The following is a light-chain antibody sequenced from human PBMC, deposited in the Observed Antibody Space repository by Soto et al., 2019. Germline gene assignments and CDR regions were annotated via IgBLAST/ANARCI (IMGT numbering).Light chain of an antibody. CDR1: QSISSW. CDR3: QQYNSYWT. J-gene: IGKJ1*01. V-gene: IGKV1-5*03. CDR2: KAS. Sequence: DIQLTQSPSFLSASVGDRVTITCRASQSISSWLAWYQQKPGKAPKLLIYKASSLESGVPSRFSGSGSGTEFTLTISSLQPEDFATYYCQQYNSYWTFGQGTKV.